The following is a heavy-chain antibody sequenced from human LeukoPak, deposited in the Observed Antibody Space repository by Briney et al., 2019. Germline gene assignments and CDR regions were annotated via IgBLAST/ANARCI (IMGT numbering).Heavy chain of an antibody. Sequence: GGSLRLSCAASGFTFSSYGMSWVRQAPGKGLEWVSSISGSGGSTNYADSVKGRFTISRDNSKNTLYLQMNSLRAEDTAVYYCAKSSGGSNWYEFDYWGQGTLVTVSS. CDR2: ISGSGGST. CDR3: AKSSGGSNWYEFDY. J-gene: IGHJ4*02. D-gene: IGHD6-13*01. V-gene: IGHV3-23*01. CDR1: GFTFSSYG.